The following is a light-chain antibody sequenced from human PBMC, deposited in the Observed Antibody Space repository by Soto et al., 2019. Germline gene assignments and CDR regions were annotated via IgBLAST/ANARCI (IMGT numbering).Light chain of an antibody. CDR3: QQSDSTPYT. CDR2: GAS. V-gene: IGKV1-39*01. J-gene: IGKJ2*01. Sequence: DLQMTQSPSSLSASVGDRVTITCRASQSISIYLSWYQQKPGKAPKLLIYGASTLQSGVPSRFSGSGSGTDFTLTISSLQPEDFATFYCQQSDSTPYTFGQGTKLEIK. CDR1: QSISIY.